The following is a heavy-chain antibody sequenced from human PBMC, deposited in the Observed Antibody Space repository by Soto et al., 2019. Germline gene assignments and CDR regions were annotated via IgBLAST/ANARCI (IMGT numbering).Heavy chain of an antibody. CDR3: ARDRKWAIFGVLTQSAMDV. D-gene: IGHD3-3*01. V-gene: IGHV3-30*03. Sequence: GGTLRLSCVASGVTFTDYHMSWVRQAPGKGLEWVSIISNDGSNTYSAESVKGRFTMSRDNSKNTLYLQMNSLRLEDTAIYFCARDRKWAIFGVLTQSAMDVSDPGSTLTVS. CDR2: ISNDGSNT. CDR1: GVTFTDYH. J-gene: IGHJ6*02.